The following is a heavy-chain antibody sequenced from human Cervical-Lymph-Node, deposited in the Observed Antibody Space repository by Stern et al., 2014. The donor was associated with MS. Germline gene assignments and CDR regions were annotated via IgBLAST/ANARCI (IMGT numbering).Heavy chain of an antibody. J-gene: IGHJ4*02. D-gene: IGHD3-3*01. Sequence: DQLVESGGGLVQPGGSLRLSCEASGFTFSSYWVSWVRQAPGKGLEWVANIKQNGREKYYGDYVKGRFTVSTDNAKNSLYMQMNSLRAEDTAVYYCVRDLPLIIPYYSDYWGQGTLVTVSS. CDR1: GFTFSSYW. CDR3: VRDLPLIIPYYSDY. CDR2: IKQNGREK. V-gene: IGHV3-7*01.